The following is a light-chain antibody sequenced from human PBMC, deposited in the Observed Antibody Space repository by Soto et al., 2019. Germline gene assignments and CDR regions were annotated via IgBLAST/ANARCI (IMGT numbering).Light chain of an antibody. Sequence: DIVMTQSPDSLAVSLGERATINCKSSQSVLYSSNNKNYLAWYQQKPGQAPRLLIFGASGRATGIPARFSASGTGTDFTLTISDVQPEDFAVYYCHQRQSWPRTFGQGTKVDIK. V-gene: IGKV4-1*01. CDR1: QSVLYSSNNKNY. CDR3: HQRQSWPRT. CDR2: GAS. J-gene: IGKJ1*01.